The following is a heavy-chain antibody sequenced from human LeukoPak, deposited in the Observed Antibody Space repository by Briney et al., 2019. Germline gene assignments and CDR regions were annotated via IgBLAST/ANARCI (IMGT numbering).Heavy chain of an antibody. CDR3: AREANYYDSSGYYPDAFDI. D-gene: IGHD3-22*01. Sequence: GGSLRLSCAASGFTISSNYMSWVRQAPGKGLEWVSLIYSGGSTYYADSVKGRFTISRHNSKNTLYLHMNSLRAEDTAVYYCAREANYYDSSGYYPDAFDIWGQGTMVTVSS. J-gene: IGHJ3*02. V-gene: IGHV3-53*04. CDR1: GFTISSNY. CDR2: IYSGGST.